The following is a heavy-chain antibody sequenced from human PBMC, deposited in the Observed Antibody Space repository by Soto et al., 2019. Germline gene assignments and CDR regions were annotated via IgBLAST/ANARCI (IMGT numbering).Heavy chain of an antibody. CDR1: GFTFSSYA. J-gene: IGHJ4*02. Sequence: GGSLRLSCAASGFTFSSYAMHWVRQAPGKGLEYVSAISSNGGSTYYANSVKGRFTISRDNSKNTLYLQMGSLRAEDMAVYYCARGLVVVAGETDYFDYWGQGTLVTVSS. D-gene: IGHD2-15*01. CDR2: ISSNGGST. V-gene: IGHV3-64*01. CDR3: ARGLVVVAGETDYFDY.